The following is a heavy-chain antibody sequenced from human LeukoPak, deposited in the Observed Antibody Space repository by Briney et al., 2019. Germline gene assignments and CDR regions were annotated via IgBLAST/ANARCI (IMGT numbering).Heavy chain of an antibody. V-gene: IGHV3-11*04. D-gene: IGHD3-22*01. CDR2: ITSSGSTI. CDR3: ARDCSYYYDSSGFYKRADH. J-gene: IGHJ5*02. CDR1: GFTFSDYY. Sequence: PGGSLRLSCAASGFTFSDYYMSWIRQAPGKGLEWVSYITSSGSTIYYADSVKGRFTVSRDNAKNSLYLQMNSLRAEDTAVFYCARDCSYYYDSSGFYKRADHWGQGTLVTVSS.